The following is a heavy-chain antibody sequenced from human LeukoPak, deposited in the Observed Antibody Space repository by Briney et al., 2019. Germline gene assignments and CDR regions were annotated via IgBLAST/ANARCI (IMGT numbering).Heavy chain of an antibody. CDR3: ARNHENWFDP. V-gene: IGHV5-10-1*01. J-gene: IGHJ5*02. CDR2: IDPSDSYT. CDR1: GYSFTSYW. Sequence: GESLKISCQGSGYSFTSYWISWVRQMPGKGLEWMGRIDPSDSYTNYSPSFQGHVTISADKSISTAYLQWSSLKASDTAMYYCARNHENWFDPWGQGTLVTVSS. D-gene: IGHD1-14*01.